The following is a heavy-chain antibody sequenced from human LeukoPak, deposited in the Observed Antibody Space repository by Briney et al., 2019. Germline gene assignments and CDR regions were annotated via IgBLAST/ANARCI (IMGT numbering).Heavy chain of an antibody. J-gene: IGHJ3*02. V-gene: IGHV3-74*01. CDR1: GFTFSNYW. CDR2: VGTDGSST. CDR3: TRDKYGGNSNAFDI. D-gene: IGHD4-23*01. Sequence: PGGSLRLPCAASGFTFSNYWMDWVRQVPGKGPVWVSRVGTDGSSTAYADYVKGRFTISRDNAKNTLYLQMNSLRVEDTAVYYCTRDKYGGNSNAFDIWGQGTLVTVSS.